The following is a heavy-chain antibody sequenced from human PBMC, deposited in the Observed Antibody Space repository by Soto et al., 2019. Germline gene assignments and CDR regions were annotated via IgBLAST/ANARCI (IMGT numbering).Heavy chain of an antibody. CDR3: ARGRPFDY. V-gene: IGHV3-74*01. CDR1: GFLFSSYW. CDR2: INSDGSTT. Sequence: EVQLVESGGGLVQPGGSLRLSCAASGFLFSSYWMHWVRQAPGRGLVWVSGINSDGSTTDYADSVKGRFTISRDNAKNTLFLQMNSLRAEDTAVYFCARGRPFDYWGQGTLVTVSS. J-gene: IGHJ4*02.